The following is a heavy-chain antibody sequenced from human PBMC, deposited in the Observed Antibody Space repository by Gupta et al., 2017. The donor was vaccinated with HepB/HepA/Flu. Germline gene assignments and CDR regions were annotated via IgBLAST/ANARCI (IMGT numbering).Heavy chain of an antibody. CDR2: ISYDGSKK. Sequence: QVQLVESGGGVVQPGRSLRLSCAASGFTFSSYGMHWGRQAPGKGLEWVAVISYDGSKKYDADSVKGRFTISRDNSKNTLYLKMNSLRAEDTAVYYCAKDSGSYFLDYWGQGTLVTVSS. CDR1: GFTFSSYG. J-gene: IGHJ4*02. CDR3: AKDSGSYFLDY. D-gene: IGHD3-10*01. V-gene: IGHV3-30*18.